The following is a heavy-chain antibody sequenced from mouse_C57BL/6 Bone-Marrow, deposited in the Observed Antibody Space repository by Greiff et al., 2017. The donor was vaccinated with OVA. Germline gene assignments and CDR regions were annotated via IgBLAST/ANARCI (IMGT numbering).Heavy chain of an antibody. J-gene: IGHJ4*01. CDR1: GYTFTDYE. D-gene: IGHD1-1*01. Sequence: QVQLQQSGAELVRPGASVTLSCKASGYTFTDYEMHWVKQTPVHGLEWIGAIDPETGGTAYNQKFKGKAILTADKSSSTAYMELRSLTSEDSAVYYSTREYYGSIPYYAMDYWGQGPSVTVSS. V-gene: IGHV1-15*01. CDR3: TREYYGSIPYYAMDY. CDR2: IDPETGGT.